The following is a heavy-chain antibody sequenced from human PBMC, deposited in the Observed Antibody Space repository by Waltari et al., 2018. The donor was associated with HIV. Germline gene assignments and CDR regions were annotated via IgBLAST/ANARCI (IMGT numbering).Heavy chain of an antibody. J-gene: IGHJ4*02. D-gene: IGHD4-17*01. CDR3: ARGGKYGDYQYYFDS. CDR2: ISYDGSSE. V-gene: IGHV3-30-3*01. CDR1: GSTSRISN. Sequence: QEHLVRSGGDAVPTGCSLRPSCAASGSTSRISNMIWVRQAPGKGLEWVAVISYDGSSENYADFVKGRFPISRDNSENTLYLQMHSLRPEDTAVYYCARGGKYGDYQYYFDSWGQGTLVTVSP.